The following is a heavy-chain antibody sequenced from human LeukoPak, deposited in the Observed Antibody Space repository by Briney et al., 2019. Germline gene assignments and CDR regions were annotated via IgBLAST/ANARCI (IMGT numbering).Heavy chain of an antibody. Sequence: GGSLRLSCAASGFTFSSYAMHWVRQAPGKGLEWVAVISYDGSNKYYADSVKGRFTISRDNSKNTLYLQMNSLRAEDTAVYYCARDTPLTMVRGVITYYFDYWGQGTLVIVSS. CDR3: ARDTPLTMVRGVITYYFDY. CDR1: GFTFSSYA. V-gene: IGHV3-30*04. CDR2: ISYDGSNK. D-gene: IGHD3-10*01. J-gene: IGHJ4*02.